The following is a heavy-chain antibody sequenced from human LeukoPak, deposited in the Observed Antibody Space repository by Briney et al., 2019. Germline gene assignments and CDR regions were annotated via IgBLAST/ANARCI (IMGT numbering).Heavy chain of an antibody. D-gene: IGHD3-22*01. V-gene: IGHV4-59*01. J-gene: IGHJ4*02. CDR3: ARATYYYDSSGYYYEGVAFDY. CDR2: IYYSWST. CDR1: GGSISSYY. Sequence: SETLSLTCTVSGGSISSYYWSWVRQPPGTGLEWIGYIYYSWSTNYNPSLKSRVTISVDTSKNQFSLKLSSVTAADTAVYYCARATYYYDSSGYYYEGVAFDYWGQGTLVTVSS.